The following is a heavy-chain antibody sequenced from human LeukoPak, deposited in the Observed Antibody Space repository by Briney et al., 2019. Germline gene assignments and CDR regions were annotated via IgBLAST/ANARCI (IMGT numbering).Heavy chain of an antibody. CDR2: IIPIFGTA. V-gene: IGHV1-69*05. D-gene: IGHD3-9*01. CDR1: GGTFSSYA. Sequence: SVKVSCKASGGTFSSYAISWVRQAPGQGLEWMGRIIPIFGTANYAQKFQVRVTITTDESTSTAYMELSSLRSEDTAVYYCARDYDILAGPNPKYYYYYMDVWGKGTTVTVSS. J-gene: IGHJ6*03. CDR3: ARDYDILAGPNPKYYYYYMDV.